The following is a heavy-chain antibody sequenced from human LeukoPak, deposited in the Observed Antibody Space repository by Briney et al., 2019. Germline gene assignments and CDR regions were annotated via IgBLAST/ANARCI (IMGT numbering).Heavy chain of an antibody. CDR1: GGSFSGYY. J-gene: IGHJ6*02. D-gene: IGHD3-10*01. Sequence: SETLSLTCAVYGGSFSGYYWSWIRQPPGKGLGWIGEINNSGSTNYNPSLKSRVTISVDTSKNQFSLKLSSVTAADTAVYYCARGVPHLLWFGELSYYYYGMDVWGQGTTVTVSS. CDR2: INNSGST. CDR3: ARGVPHLLWFGELSYYYYGMDV. V-gene: IGHV4-34*01.